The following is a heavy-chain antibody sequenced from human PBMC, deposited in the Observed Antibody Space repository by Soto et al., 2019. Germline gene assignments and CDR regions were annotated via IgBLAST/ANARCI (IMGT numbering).Heavy chain of an antibody. CDR1: DGSSSSSSFH. J-gene: IGHJ4*02. CDR2: IYYSGST. CDR3: ARRWGTSFDF. Sequence: SLPLSDTCTVADGSSSSSSFHRSRIRQPPGKGLEWIGYIYYSGSTYYNPSLKSRVTISVDTSKNQFSLKLSSVTAADTAVYYCARRWGTSFDFRGQGTLLTVSS. V-gene: IGHV4-30-4*01. D-gene: IGHD7-27*01.